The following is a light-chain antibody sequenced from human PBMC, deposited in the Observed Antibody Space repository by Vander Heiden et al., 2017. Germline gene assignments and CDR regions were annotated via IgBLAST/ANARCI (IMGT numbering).Light chain of an antibody. J-gene: IGKJ5*01. V-gene: IGKV3-11*01. CDR1: QSVSSY. CDR3: QQHNNWPLIT. Sequence: VSTQPPATLSVSPGERATLSCRASQSVSSYLAWYQQKPGQAPRLLIYDASNRATGIPARFSGSGSGTDFTLTISSLESEDFAVYYCQQHNNWPLITFGQGTQLEIK. CDR2: DAS.